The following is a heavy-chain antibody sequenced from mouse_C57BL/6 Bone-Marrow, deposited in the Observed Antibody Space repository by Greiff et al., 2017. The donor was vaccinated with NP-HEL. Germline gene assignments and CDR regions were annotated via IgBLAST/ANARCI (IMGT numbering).Heavy chain of an antibody. CDR2: IWSGGST. D-gene: IGHD6-5*01. V-gene: IGHV2-2*01. J-gene: IGHJ1*03. CDR1: GFSLTSYG. CDR3: ATYYLGV. Sequence: VQLQQSGPGLVQPSQSLSITCTVSGFSLTSYGVHWVRQSPGKGLEWLGVIWSGGSTDYNAAFISRLSISKDNSKSQVFFKMNSLQADDTAIYYCATYYLGVWGTGTTVTVSS.